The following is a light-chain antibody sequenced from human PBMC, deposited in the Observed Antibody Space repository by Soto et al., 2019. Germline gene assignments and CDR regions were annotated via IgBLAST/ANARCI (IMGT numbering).Light chain of an antibody. CDR3: VSYTDTDTLV. V-gene: IGLV2-14*01. Sequence: QSALTQPASVSGSRGQSIIISCVGRNTDVGQDKSVSWYQQGPGKAPKLLIFEVTNRPSGVSNRFSGSRSGNTASLTISGLQPGDEGDYFCVSYTDTDTLVFGTGTKVTVL. CDR2: EVT. CDR1: NTDVGQDKS. J-gene: IGLJ1*01.